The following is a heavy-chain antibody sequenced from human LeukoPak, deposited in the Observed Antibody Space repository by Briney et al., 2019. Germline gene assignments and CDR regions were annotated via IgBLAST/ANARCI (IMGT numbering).Heavy chain of an antibody. J-gene: IGHJ5*02. CDR1: GGTFSSYA. CDR3: ARSREFGVVTYNWFDP. Sequence: SVKVSCKASGGTFSSYAIIWVRQAPGQGLEWMGGIIPIFGTANYAQKFQGRVTITTDESTSTAYMELSSLRSEDTAVYYCARSREFGVVTYNWFDPWGQGTLVTVSS. CDR2: IIPIFGTA. D-gene: IGHD3-3*01. V-gene: IGHV1-69*05.